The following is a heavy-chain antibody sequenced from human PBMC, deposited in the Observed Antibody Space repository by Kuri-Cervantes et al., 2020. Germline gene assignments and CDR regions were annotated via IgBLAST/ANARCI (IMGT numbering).Heavy chain of an antibody. CDR3: AKATYYYDSSGYPLD. Sequence: GGSLRLSCAASGFTFSSYAMSWVRQAPGKGLEWVSLISWDGGSTYYADSVKGRFTISRDNSKNSLYLQMNSLRTEDTALYYCAKATYYYDSSGYPLDWGQGTLVTVSS. CDR1: GFTFSSYA. CDR2: ISWDGGST. V-gene: IGHV3-43*02. J-gene: IGHJ4*02. D-gene: IGHD3-22*01.